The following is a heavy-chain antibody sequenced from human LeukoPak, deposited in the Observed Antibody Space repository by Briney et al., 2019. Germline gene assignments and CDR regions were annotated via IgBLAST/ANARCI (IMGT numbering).Heavy chain of an antibody. D-gene: IGHD6-19*01. J-gene: IGHJ4*02. CDR3: ARSEAVAGTGFFDY. CDR1: GGSFSDYY. CDR2: INHSGST. V-gene: IGHV4-34*01. Sequence: PSETLSLTCAVYGGSFSDYYCYWIRQPPGKGLEWIGEINHSGSTNYNPSLKSRLTISVDTSKNQFSLKLSSVTAADTALYYCARSEAVAGTGFFDYWGQGTLVTVSS.